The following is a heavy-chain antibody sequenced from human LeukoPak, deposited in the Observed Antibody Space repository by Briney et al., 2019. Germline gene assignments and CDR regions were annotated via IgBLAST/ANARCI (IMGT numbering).Heavy chain of an antibody. Sequence: PRGSLRLSCAASGFTVSSNYMSWVRQAPGKGLEWVSVIYSGGSTYYADSVKGRFTISRDNSKNTLYLQMNSLRAEDTAVYYCAIGGIAASGGYFDYWGQGTLVTVSS. CDR2: IYSGGST. D-gene: IGHD6-13*01. CDR1: GFTVSSNY. J-gene: IGHJ4*02. CDR3: AIGGIAASGGYFDY. V-gene: IGHV3-53*01.